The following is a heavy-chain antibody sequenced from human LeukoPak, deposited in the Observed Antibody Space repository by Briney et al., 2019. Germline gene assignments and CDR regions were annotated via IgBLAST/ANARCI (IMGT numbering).Heavy chain of an antibody. V-gene: IGHV1-24*01. CDR2: FDPEDGET. D-gene: IGHD2-15*01. Sequence: ASVTVSFKVPGYTLTELSMHWVRQAPGKGVEWVGGFDPEDGETIYAQKFQGRVTMTEDTSTDTAYMELSSLRSEDTAVYYCATESPFGGYYFDYWGQGTLVTVSS. J-gene: IGHJ4*02. CDR1: GYTLTELS. CDR3: ATESPFGGYYFDY.